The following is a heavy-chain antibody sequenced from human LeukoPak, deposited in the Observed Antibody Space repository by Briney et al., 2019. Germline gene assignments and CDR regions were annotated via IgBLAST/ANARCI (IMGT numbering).Heavy chain of an antibody. Sequence: GESLRLSCAASGFTFSSYSMNWVRQAPGKGLEWVSSISTSSYIYYADSVKGRFTISRDNAKNSLYLQMNSLRAEDTAVYYCARGRGYSDYWGQGTLVTVSS. CDR1: GFTFSSYS. D-gene: IGHD5-18*01. J-gene: IGHJ4*02. CDR2: ISTSSYI. V-gene: IGHV3-21*01. CDR3: ARGRGYSDY.